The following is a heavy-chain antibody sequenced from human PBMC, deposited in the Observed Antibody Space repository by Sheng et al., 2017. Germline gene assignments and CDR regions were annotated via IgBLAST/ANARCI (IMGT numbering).Heavy chain of an antibody. CDR2: INHSGST. D-gene: IGHD2-2*02. CDR3: ARRYCSSTSCYISSTPRGGNWFDP. V-gene: IGHV4-34*01. CDR1: GGSFSGYY. Sequence: QVQLQQWGAGLLKPSETLSLTCAVYGGSFSGYYWSWIRQPPGKGLEWIGEINHSGSTNYNPSLKSRVTISVDTSKNQFSLKLSSVTAADTAVYYCARRYCSSTSCYISSTPRGGNWFDPWGQGTLVTV. J-gene: IGHJ5*02.